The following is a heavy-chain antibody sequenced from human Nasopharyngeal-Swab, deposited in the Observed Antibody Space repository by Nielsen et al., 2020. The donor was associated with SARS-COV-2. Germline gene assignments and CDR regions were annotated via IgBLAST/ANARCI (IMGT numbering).Heavy chain of an antibody. Sequence: SVKVSCKASGGTFSSYAISWVRQAPGQGLEWMGGIIPILGIANYAQKLQGRVTMTTDTSTSTAYMELRSLRSDDTAVYYCARRGYYGSGSYYKNNWFDPWGQGTLVTVSS. J-gene: IGHJ5*02. D-gene: IGHD3-10*01. V-gene: IGHV1-69*10. CDR2: IIPILGIA. CDR3: ARRGYYGSGSYYKNNWFDP. CDR1: GGTFSSYA.